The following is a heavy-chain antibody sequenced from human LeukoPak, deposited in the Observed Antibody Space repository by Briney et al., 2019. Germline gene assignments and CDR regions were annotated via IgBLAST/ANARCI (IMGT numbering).Heavy chain of an antibody. V-gene: IGHV1-24*01. D-gene: IGHD3-22*01. Sequence: ASVKVSCKVSGYTLNQLCMHWVRQAPGKGLEWMGGFDPENGGTLYAQEFQGRVIMTEDTSTDTADMELSSLRSEDTAIYYCAAYYFDNSGPMAIDYWGQGTLVTVSS. J-gene: IGHJ4*02. CDR1: GYTLNQLC. CDR2: FDPENGGT. CDR3: AAYYFDNSGPMAIDY.